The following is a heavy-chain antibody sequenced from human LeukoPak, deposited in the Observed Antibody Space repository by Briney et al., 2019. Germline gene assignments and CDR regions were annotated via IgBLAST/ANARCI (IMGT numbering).Heavy chain of an antibody. V-gene: IGHV3-21*01. J-gene: IGHJ4*02. CDR3: ARDVLWRYSSSSYFDY. CDR2: ISSSSSYI. D-gene: IGHD6-6*01. Sequence: PGGSLRLSCAASGFTFSSYSMNWVRQAPGKGLEWVSSISSSSSYIYYADSVKGRFTISRDNAKNSLYLQTNSLRAEDTAVYYCARDVLWRYSSSSYFDYWGQGTLVTVSS. CDR1: GFTFSSYS.